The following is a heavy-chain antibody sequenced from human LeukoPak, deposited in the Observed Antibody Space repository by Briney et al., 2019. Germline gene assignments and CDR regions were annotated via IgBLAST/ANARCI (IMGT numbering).Heavy chain of an antibody. CDR1: GGSISSYY. D-gene: IGHD1-26*01. Sequence: PSETLSLTCTGSGGSISSYYWSWIRQPAGKGLEWIGRIYTSGSTNYNPSLKSRVTMSVDTFKNQFSLKLTSVTAADTAVYYCARHWDYDAFDIWGQGTMVTVSS. V-gene: IGHV4-4*07. J-gene: IGHJ3*02. CDR3: ARHWDYDAFDI. CDR2: IYTSGST.